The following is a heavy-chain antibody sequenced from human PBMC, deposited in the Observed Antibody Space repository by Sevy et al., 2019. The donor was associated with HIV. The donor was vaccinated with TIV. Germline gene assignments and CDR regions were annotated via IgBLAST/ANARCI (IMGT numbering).Heavy chain of an antibody. CDR2: ISGSSSYI. CDR3: AREISGYSYGNNYFDY. V-gene: IGHV3-21*01. Sequence: GGSLRLSCAASGFTFSSYSMNWVRQAPGKGLEWVSSISGSSSYIYYADSVKGRFTISRDNAKNSLYLQMNSLRAEDTAVYYCAREISGYSYGNNYFDYWGQGTLVTVSS. CDR1: GFTFSSYS. J-gene: IGHJ4*02. D-gene: IGHD5-18*01.